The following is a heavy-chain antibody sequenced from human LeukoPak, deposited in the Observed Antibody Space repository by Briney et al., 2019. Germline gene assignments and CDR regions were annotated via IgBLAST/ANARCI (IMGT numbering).Heavy chain of an antibody. D-gene: IGHD3-3*01. Sequence: SETLSLTCAVYGGSFSGYYWSWIRQPPGKGLEWIGEINHSGSTNYNPSLKSRVTISVDTSKNQFSLRLSSVTAADTAVYYCARRVFGVVPHYYYMDVWGKGTTVTVSS. CDR2: INHSGST. J-gene: IGHJ6*03. V-gene: IGHV4-34*01. CDR3: ARRVFGVVPHYYYMDV. CDR1: GGSFSGYY.